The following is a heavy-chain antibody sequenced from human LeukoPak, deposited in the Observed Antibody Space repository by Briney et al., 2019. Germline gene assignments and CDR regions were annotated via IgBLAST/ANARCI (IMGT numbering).Heavy chain of an antibody. Sequence: GGSLRLSCAASGFTSSSHAMSWVRQAPGKGLEWVSAISGSGGSTYYADSVKGRFTISRDNSKNTLYLQMNSLRAEDTAVYYCAKDLVYDYGDYGGRGFFDYWGQGTLVTVSS. J-gene: IGHJ4*02. CDR1: GFTSSSHA. V-gene: IGHV3-23*01. D-gene: IGHD4-17*01. CDR2: ISGSGGST. CDR3: AKDLVYDYGDYGGRGFFDY.